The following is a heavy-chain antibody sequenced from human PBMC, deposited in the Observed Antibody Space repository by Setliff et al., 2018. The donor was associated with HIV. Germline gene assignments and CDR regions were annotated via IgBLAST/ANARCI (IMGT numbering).Heavy chain of an antibody. Sequence: ASETLSLTCAVYGGSFSGYYWSWIRQPPGKGLEWIGEINHSGSTNYNPSLKSRVTISVDTSKNQFSLKLSSVTAADTAVYYCARQDYYYDSSGYYRWWEPFSWYFDLWGRGTLVTVYS. CDR2: INHSGST. J-gene: IGHJ2*01. CDR1: GGSFSGYY. CDR3: ARQDYYYDSSGYYRWWEPFSWYFDL. D-gene: IGHD3-22*01. V-gene: IGHV4-34*01.